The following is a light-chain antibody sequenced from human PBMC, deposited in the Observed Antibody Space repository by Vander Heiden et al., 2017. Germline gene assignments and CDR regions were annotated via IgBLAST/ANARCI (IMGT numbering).Light chain of an antibody. J-gene: IGLJ3*02. CDR1: SSNIGAGYD. Sequence: SVLTQPPSVSRAPGQSVTISCTGSSSNIGAGYDVHWYQQLPGTAPKLLIYGNSNRPSGVPDRFSGSKSGTSASLAITGLQAEDEADYYCQSYDSSLSGSVFGGGTKLTVL. V-gene: IGLV1-40*01. CDR3: QSYDSSLSGSV. CDR2: GNS.